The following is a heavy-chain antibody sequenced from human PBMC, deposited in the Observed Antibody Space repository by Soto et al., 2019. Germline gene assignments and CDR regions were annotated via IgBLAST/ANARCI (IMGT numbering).Heavy chain of an antibody. D-gene: IGHD3-16*02. J-gene: IGHJ6*02. CDR3: ARWPQPRYTADPCAVEV. CDR1: GGTFSSSG. V-gene: IGHV1-69*11. CDR2: IVPSLDTT. Sequence: QVHLVQSGTEVKKPGSSVKVSCKASGGTFSSSGFSWVRQAPGQGLEWMGMIVPSLDTTNYAQKFQARVTITADEVTSTAYMELRSMRSEDTAVYYCARWPQPRYTADPCAVEVWGQGTRVIVSS.